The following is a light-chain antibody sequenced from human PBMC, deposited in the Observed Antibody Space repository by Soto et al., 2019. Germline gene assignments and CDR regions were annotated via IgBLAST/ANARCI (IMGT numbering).Light chain of an antibody. CDR2: SSS. CDR3: QELNGYPVLT. CDR1: QSVSSH. V-gene: IGKV3D-15*01. Sequence: EIVMTQSPATLSVSPGEGATVSCRASQSVSSHLAWYQHKPGQAPRLLIYSSSNRATGIPDRFSGSGSGTDFTLTIRRLEPAEFATYYCQELNGYPVLTFGGGTKVDIK. J-gene: IGKJ4*01.